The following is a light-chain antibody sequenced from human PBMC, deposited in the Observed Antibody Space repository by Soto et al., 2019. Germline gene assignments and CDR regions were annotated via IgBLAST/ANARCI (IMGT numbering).Light chain of an antibody. CDR2: RNA. CDR1: DSSIGSNY. CDR3: ATSDYSLSGPYWV. Sequence: QSVLTQQRSTSGTPGQTVTICCSGSDSSIGSNYVSWYHQGPGTAPKLPIYRNAKRPSGVPARFSGSKSGASASLAISGLRSQDDSEYYCATSDYSLSGPYWVFCGGTKLTVL. V-gene: IGLV1-47*01. J-gene: IGLJ3*02.